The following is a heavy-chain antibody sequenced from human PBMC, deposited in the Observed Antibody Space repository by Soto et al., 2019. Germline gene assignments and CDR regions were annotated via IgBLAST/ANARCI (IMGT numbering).Heavy chain of an antibody. CDR2: INHSGST. CDR3: ARVVVAATRFHYFDY. D-gene: IGHD2-15*01. V-gene: IGHV4-39*07. Sequence: SETLSLTCTVSGGSISSSNYYWGWIRQPPGKGLEWIEEINHSGSTNYNPSLKSRVTISVDTSKNQFSLKLSSVTAADTAVYYCARVVVAATRFHYFDYWGQGTLVTVSS. J-gene: IGHJ4*02. CDR1: GGSISSSNYY.